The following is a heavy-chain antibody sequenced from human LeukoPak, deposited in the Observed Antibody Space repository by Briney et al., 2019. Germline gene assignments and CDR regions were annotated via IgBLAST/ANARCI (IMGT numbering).Heavy chain of an antibody. J-gene: IGHJ6*03. CDR1: GFTFSSYW. CDR2: IKQDGSDK. CDR3: AKGSYSYYYMDV. Sequence: AGGSLRLSCAASGFTFSSYWMSWVRQAPGKGLEWVANIKQDGSDKYYVDSVKGRFIISRDNVKNSLYLQMNSLRAEDTAVYYCAKGSYSYYYMDVWGKGTTVTISS. V-gene: IGHV3-7*01.